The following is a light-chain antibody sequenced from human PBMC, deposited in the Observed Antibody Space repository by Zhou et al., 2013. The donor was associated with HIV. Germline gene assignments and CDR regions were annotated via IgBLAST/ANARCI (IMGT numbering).Light chain of an antibody. CDR3: QQYNNWPPYT. CDR2: GAV. Sequence: QYPDTLSVSPGDSVTVACRATQTVSSNLAWYQQKPGQSPRLLIYGAVTRATGVPDRFSGGGSETDFTLSINSLQSEDFAVYYCQQYNNWPPYTFGQGTKLEIK. CDR1: QTVSSN. V-gene: IGKV3-15*01. J-gene: IGKJ2*01.